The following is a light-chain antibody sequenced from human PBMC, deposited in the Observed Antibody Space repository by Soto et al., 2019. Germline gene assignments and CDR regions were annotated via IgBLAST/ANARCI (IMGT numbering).Light chain of an antibody. Sequence: DIQLTQSPPFLSASVGDRVTITCRASQGISSYLAWYQQKPGKAPKLLIYAASSLQSGVPSRFSGSGYGTEFNLTISSLHPEDSAAYYCQQLDGFPLTFGGGTTVEI. CDR1: QGISSY. CDR2: AAS. CDR3: QQLDGFPLT. V-gene: IGKV1-9*01. J-gene: IGKJ4*01.